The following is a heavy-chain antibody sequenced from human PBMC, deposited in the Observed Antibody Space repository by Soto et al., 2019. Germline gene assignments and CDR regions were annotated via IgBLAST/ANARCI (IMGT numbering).Heavy chain of an antibody. CDR2: ISYDGSNK. J-gene: IGHJ6*02. V-gene: IGHV3-30*01. Sequence: QVQLVESGGGVVQPGRSLRLSCAASGFTFSSYAMHWVRQAPGEGLEWVAVISYDGSNKYYADAVKGRFTVSRDNSKNMLYLQMNSLRAEETDTAVYFCARGAYCTISSCDRYGMDVWGQGTTVSVSS. CDR1: GFTFSSYA. CDR3: ARGAYCTISSCDRYGMDV. D-gene: IGHD2-2*01.